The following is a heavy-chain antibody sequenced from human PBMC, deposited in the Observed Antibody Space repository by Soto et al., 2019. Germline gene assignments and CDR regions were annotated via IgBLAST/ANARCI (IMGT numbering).Heavy chain of an antibody. CDR1: GYTFTSYG. V-gene: IGHV1-18*01. D-gene: IGHD3-10*01. Sequence: ASVKVSCKASGYTFTSYGISWVRQAPGQGLEWMGWISAYNGNTNYAQKLQGRGTMTTDTSTSTAYMELRSLRSDDTAVYDCARAARQVLWFGELPDYMDVWGKGTTVTVSS. CDR2: ISAYNGNT. CDR3: ARAARQVLWFGELPDYMDV. J-gene: IGHJ6*03.